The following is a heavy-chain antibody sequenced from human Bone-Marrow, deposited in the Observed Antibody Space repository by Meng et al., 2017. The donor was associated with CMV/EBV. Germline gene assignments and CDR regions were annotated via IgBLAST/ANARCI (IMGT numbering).Heavy chain of an antibody. Sequence: SETLSLTCTVSGGSVSSGSYYWSWIRQPPRKGLEWIGYIYYSGSTNYNPSLKSRVTISVDTSKNQFSLKLTSVTAADTAVYYCARVSPGVVWGMDVWGQGTTVTVSS. CDR3: ARVSPGVVWGMDV. CDR2: IYYSGST. J-gene: IGHJ6*02. CDR1: GGSVSSGSYY. D-gene: IGHD3-16*01. V-gene: IGHV4-61*01.